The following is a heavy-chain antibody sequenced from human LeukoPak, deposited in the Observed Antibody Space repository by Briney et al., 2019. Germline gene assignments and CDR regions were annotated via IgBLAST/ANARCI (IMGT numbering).Heavy chain of an antibody. D-gene: IGHD4-17*01. Sequence: SETLSLTCAVYGGSFSGYYWSWIRQPPGKGLEWIGEINHSGSTNYNPSLESRVTISVDTSKNQFSLKLSSVTAADTAVYYCAGTTVTNFDYWGQGTLVTVSS. J-gene: IGHJ4*02. CDR3: AGTTVTNFDY. V-gene: IGHV4-34*01. CDR2: INHSGST. CDR1: GGSFSGYY.